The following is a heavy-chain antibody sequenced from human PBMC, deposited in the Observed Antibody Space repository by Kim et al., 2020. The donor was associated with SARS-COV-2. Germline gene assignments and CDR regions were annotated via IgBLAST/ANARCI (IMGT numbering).Heavy chain of an antibody. CDR3: ARVVLLWFGELRNWFDP. D-gene: IGHD3-10*01. CDR1: GYTFTSYA. Sequence: ASVKVSCKASGYTFTSYAMNWVRQAPGKGLEWMGCINTNTGNPTYAQGFTGRFVFSLDTSVSTAYLQISSLKAEDTAVYYCARVVLLWFGELRNWFDPWGQGTLVTVSS. CDR2: INTNTGNP. V-gene: IGHV7-4-1*02. J-gene: IGHJ5*02.